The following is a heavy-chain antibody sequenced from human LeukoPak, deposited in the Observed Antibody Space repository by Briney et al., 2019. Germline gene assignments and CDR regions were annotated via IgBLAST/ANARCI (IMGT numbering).Heavy chain of an antibody. CDR1: GFTFSSYA. CDR2: ITGSGGDA. CDR3: AKGLKGCSGSSCYYFFDF. D-gene: IGHD2-15*01. J-gene: IGHJ4*02. Sequence: GGSLRLSCAASGFTFSSYAMTWVRQAPGKGLEWVSSITGSGGDAYYADSVKGRFTISRDNSKNTLDLQMNSLRAEDTAVYYCAKGLKGCSGSSCYYFFDFWGQGALITVSS. V-gene: IGHV3-23*01.